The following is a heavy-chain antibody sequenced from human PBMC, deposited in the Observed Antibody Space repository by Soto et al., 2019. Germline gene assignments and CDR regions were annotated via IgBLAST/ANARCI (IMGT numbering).Heavy chain of an antibody. V-gene: IGHV1-69*13. CDR1: GGTFSSYA. Sequence: ASVKVSCKASGGTFSSYAISWVRQAPGQGLEWMGGIIPIFGTANYAQKFQGRVTITADESTSTAYMELSSLRSEDTAVYYCAAGITGTKLYYYYYGMDVWGQGTTVTVSS. D-gene: IGHD1-20*01. CDR2: IIPIFGTA. J-gene: IGHJ6*02. CDR3: AAGITGTKLYYYYYGMDV.